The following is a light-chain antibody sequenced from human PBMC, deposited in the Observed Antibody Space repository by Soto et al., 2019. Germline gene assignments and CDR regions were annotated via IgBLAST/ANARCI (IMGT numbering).Light chain of an antibody. CDR1: SSDVGGYDY. Sequence: QSVLTQPRSVSESPGQSVTISCTGTSSDVGGYDYLSWYQQHPGKAPKLMIYDVTKRPSGVPDRFSGSKSGNTASLTISGHQTEDEADYDCQVWDFISEHAVFGGGTKLTVL. CDR2: DVT. J-gene: IGLJ2*01. CDR3: QVWDFISEHAV. V-gene: IGLV2-11*01.